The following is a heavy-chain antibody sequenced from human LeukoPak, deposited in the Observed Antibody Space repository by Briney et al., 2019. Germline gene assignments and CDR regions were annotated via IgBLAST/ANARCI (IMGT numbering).Heavy chain of an antibody. CDR1: GYTFTSYY. Sequence: ASVKVSCKASGYTFTSYYMHWVRQAPGQGLEWMGWISAYNGNTNYAQKLQGRVTMTTDTSTSTAYMELRSLRSDDTAVYYCARDRASDSSGSDYWGQGTLVTVSS. CDR3: ARDRASDSSGSDY. D-gene: IGHD3-22*01. V-gene: IGHV1-18*04. CDR2: ISAYNGNT. J-gene: IGHJ4*02.